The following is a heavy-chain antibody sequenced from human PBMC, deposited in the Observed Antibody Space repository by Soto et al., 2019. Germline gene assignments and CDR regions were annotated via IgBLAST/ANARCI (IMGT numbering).Heavy chain of an antibody. J-gene: IGHJ6*02. V-gene: IGHV2-5*01. CDR2: IYWNDDK. Sequence: QITLKESGPTLVKPTQTLTLTCTFSGFSLSTSGVGVGWIRQPPGKALEWLALIYWNDDKHYSPSLKSRLTIPKDPSKTQVVLKMTNMNPGDTATYYCAHRDYYYGMDVWGQGTTVTVSS. CDR1: GFSLSTSGVG. CDR3: AHRDYYYGMDV.